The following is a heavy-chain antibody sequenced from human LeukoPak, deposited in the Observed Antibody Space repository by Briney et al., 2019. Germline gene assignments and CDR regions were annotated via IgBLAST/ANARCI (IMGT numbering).Heavy chain of an antibody. V-gene: IGHV4-39*01. J-gene: IGHJ6*02. Sequence: SETLSLTCTVSGGSISSSSYYWGWIRQPPGKGLEWIGSIYYSGSTYYDPSLKSRVTISVDTSKNQFSLKLSSVTAADTAVYYCARGVPPYTSGMDVWGQGTTVTVSS. D-gene: IGHD2-2*01. CDR2: IYYSGST. CDR3: ARGVPPYTSGMDV. CDR1: GGSISSSSYY.